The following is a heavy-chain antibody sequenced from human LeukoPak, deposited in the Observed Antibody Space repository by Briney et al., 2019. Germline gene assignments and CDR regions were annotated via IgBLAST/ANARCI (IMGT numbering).Heavy chain of an antibody. V-gene: IGHV3-21*01. D-gene: IGHD3-10*01. Sequence: PGGSLRLSCAASGFTFSSYSMNWVRQAPGKGLEWVSSISSSSSYIYYADSVKGRFTISRDNAKNSLYLQMNSLRAEDTAVYYCASHYYYGSGSYGNDYWGQGTLVTVSS. CDR2: ISSSSSYI. CDR1: GFTFSSYS. CDR3: ASHYYYGSGSYGNDY. J-gene: IGHJ4*02.